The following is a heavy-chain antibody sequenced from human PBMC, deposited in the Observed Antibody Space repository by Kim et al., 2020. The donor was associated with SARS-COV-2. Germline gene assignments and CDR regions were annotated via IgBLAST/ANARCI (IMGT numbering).Heavy chain of an antibody. CDR2: IIPILGIA. J-gene: IGHJ6*03. D-gene: IGHD5-12*01. V-gene: IGHV1-69*04. Sequence: SVKVSCKASGGTFSSYAISWVRQAPGQGLEWMGRIIPILGIANYAQKFQGRVTITADKSTSTAYMELSSLRSEDTAVYYFAREGVEMATIDYYYYYMDV. CDR3: AREGVEMATIDYYYYYMDV. CDR1: GGTFSSYA.